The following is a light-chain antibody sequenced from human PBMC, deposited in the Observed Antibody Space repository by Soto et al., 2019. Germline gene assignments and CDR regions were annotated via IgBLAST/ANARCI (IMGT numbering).Light chain of an antibody. Sequence: DIQMTQSPSTLSASVGDRVTLTCRASQSVSDWLAWYQQKPGKAPKVLIYKASNLESGVPSRFSRSGAGTEFTLTISSLQPDDSATYYCQQYTTFSPYTFGQGTKLEIK. V-gene: IGKV1-5*03. J-gene: IGKJ2*01. CDR1: QSVSDW. CDR2: KAS. CDR3: QQYTTFSPYT.